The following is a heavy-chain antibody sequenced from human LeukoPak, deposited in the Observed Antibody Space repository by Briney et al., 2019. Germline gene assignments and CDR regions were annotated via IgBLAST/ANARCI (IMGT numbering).Heavy chain of an antibody. CDR2: TSYSGSA. D-gene: IGHD5-18*01. V-gene: IGHV4-39*02. CDR1: GGSISISSYY. Sequence: PETLSLTRTVPGGSISISSYYWGWTRHPPGKGLEWLASTSYSGSAYYNPSLKSRVTISVDTSKNPFSLKLSSVTAADTAVYYCARDRIQLWLRSRDYMDVWGKGTTVTVSS. CDR3: ARDRIQLWLRSRDYMDV. J-gene: IGHJ6*03.